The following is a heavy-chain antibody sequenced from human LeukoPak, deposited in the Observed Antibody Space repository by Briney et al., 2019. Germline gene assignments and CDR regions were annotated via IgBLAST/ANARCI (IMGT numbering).Heavy chain of an antibody. V-gene: IGHV4-34*01. Sequence: SETLSLTCAVYGGSFSGYYWSWIRQPPGKGLEWIGEINHSGSTNYNPSLKSRVTISVDTSKNQFSLKLSSVTAADTAVYYCARTRGGPFDYWGQGTLVTVSS. J-gene: IGHJ4*02. CDR1: GGSFSGYY. CDR3: ARTRGGPFDY. CDR2: INHSGST. D-gene: IGHD2-15*01.